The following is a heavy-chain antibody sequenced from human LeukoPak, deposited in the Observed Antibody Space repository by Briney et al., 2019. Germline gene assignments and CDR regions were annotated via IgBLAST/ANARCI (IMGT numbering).Heavy chain of an antibody. Sequence: GASVKVSCKASGYTFTSHDINWVRQATGQGLEWMGWMNPNSGNTGYAQKFQGRVTMTRNTSISTAYMELSSLRSEDTAVYYCARAERIRGYYYYYMDVWGKGTTVTISS. CDR2: MNPNSGNT. CDR1: GYTFTSHD. V-gene: IGHV1-8*01. CDR3: ARAERIRGYYYYYMDV. D-gene: IGHD2-21*01. J-gene: IGHJ6*03.